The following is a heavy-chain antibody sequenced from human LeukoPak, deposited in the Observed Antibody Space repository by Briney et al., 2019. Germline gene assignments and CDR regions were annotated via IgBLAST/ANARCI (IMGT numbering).Heavy chain of an antibody. CDR2: INHSGST. Sequence: SETLSLTCAVCGGSFSGYYWSWIRQPPGKGLEWIGEINHSGSTNYNPSLKSRVTISVDTSKNQFSLKLSSVTAADTAVYYCARRKTFYYDSSGMGLFDYWGQGTLVTVSS. V-gene: IGHV4-34*01. CDR3: ARRKTFYYDSSGMGLFDY. D-gene: IGHD3-22*01. CDR1: GGSFSGYY. J-gene: IGHJ4*02.